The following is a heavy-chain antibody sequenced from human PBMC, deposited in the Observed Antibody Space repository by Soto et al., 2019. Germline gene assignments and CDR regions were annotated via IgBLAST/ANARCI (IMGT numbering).Heavy chain of an antibody. CDR3: ARKRGGTTSGDY. V-gene: IGHV1-58*01. Sequence: ASVKVSCKASGFTFTSSAVQWVRQARGQGLEWIGWIVVDNGNTNYAQKLQDRVTITTDISTSTAYMELRSLRSDDTAVYYCARKRGGTTSGDYWGQGTLVTVSS. J-gene: IGHJ4*02. D-gene: IGHD1-7*01. CDR2: IVVDNGNT. CDR1: GFTFTSSA.